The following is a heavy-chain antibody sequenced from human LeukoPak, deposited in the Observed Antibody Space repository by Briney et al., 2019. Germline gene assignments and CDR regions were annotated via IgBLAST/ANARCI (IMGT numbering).Heavy chain of an antibody. CDR3: ARAGCSSASCYDYFDY. CDR1: GGSISSYS. D-gene: IGHD2-2*01. V-gene: IGHV4-59*12. CDR2: VYYSGST. Sequence: SETLSLTCTVSGGSISSYSWSWIRQPPGKGLEWIGYVYYSGSTYYNSSLKSRVIISVDMSKNQFSLKLSSVTAADTAVYYCARAGCSSASCYDYFDYWGQGTLVTVSS. J-gene: IGHJ4*02.